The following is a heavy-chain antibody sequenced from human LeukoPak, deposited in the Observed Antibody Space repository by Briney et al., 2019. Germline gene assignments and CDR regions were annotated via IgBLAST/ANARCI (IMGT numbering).Heavy chain of an antibody. J-gene: IGHJ4*02. CDR2: IYSGGST. CDR1: GFTVSSNY. Sequence: GGSLRLSCAASGFTVSSNYMSWVRQAPGKGLEWVSVIYSGGSTYYADSVKGRFTISRDNSKNTLYLEMNSLRAEDTAVYYCANSHSSSWAYFDYWGQGTLVTVSS. D-gene: IGHD6-13*01. CDR3: ANSHSSSWAYFDY. V-gene: IGHV3-53*05.